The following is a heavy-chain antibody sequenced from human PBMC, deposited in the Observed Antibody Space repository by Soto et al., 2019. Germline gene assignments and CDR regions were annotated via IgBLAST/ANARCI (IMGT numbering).Heavy chain of an antibody. Sequence: QVQLVESGGGVVQPGRSLRLSCAASGFTFSSYGMHWVRQAPGKGLEWVAVISYDGSNKYYADSVKGRFTISRDNSKNTLYLQMNSLRAEDTAVYYCAKDADGDYDFPPFHGYFDYWGRGTLVTVSS. J-gene: IGHJ4*02. D-gene: IGHD4-17*01. CDR3: AKDADGDYDFPPFHGYFDY. V-gene: IGHV3-30*18. CDR2: ISYDGSNK. CDR1: GFTFSSYG.